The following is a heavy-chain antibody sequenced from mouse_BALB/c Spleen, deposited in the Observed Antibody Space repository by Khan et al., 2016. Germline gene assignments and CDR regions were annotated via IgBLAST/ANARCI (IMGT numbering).Heavy chain of an antibody. CDR2: IYPGDGDT. J-gene: IGHJ3*01. D-gene: IGHD6-1*01. V-gene: IGHV1-87*01. Sequence: QVQLQQSGAELARPGASVRLSCKASGYTSANYWMQWVKQRPGQGLEWIGSIYPGDGDTRYSQKFKDKATLTAEKSSSSTYMHLRSVASEDSAVYYCADALFFYWGQGTLVTVSA. CDR3: ADALFFY. CDR1: GYTSANYW.